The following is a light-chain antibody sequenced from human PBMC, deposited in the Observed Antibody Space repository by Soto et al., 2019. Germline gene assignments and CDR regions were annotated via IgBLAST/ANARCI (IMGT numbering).Light chain of an antibody. CDR2: GAS. Sequence: PLTQSPSSLSASVGDRVTITCRASQGISSNLAWYQQKPGRAPKLLIFGASTLQSGVPSRFSGSGSGTDFTLTISSLQPDDFATYYCQQYNSYSPWTFGQGTKVDIK. V-gene: IGKV1-9*01. CDR3: QQYNSYSPWT. J-gene: IGKJ1*01. CDR1: QGISSN.